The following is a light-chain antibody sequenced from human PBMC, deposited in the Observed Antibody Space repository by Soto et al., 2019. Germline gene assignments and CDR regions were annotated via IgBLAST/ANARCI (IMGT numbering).Light chain of an antibody. V-gene: IGLV2-14*01. CDR1: SEDVGGYNY. CDR3: SSYTSSNTLV. J-gene: IGLJ1*01. CDR2: EVT. Sequence: QSALTQPASVSGSPGQSITMSCSGTSEDVGGYNYVSWYQHHPGKAPKLLIYEVTNRPSGLSDRFSGSKSGNTASLTISGLRAEDEADYYCSSYTSSNTLVFGTGTKVTVL.